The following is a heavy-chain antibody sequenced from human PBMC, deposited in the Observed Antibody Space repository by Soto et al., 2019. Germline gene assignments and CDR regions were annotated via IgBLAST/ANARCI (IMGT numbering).Heavy chain of an antibody. D-gene: IGHD2-21*02. CDR1: GFTGIDYH. V-gene: IGHV3-11*01. CDR3: ARDPAYCGGDCLGGFDL. Sequence: RHSCMVAGFTGIDYHMSWVRQAPGSGPEWITAMSGSGSTIFYAEAVKGRFSIPRDNAKNSLYLQMNSLRDEDTALYFCARDPAYCGGDCLGGFDLWGPGTMVTVSS. CDR2: MSGSGSTI. J-gene: IGHJ3*01.